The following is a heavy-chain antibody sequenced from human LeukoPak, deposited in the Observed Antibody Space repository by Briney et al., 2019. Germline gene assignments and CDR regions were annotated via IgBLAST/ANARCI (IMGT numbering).Heavy chain of an antibody. CDR3: ARSKGLTMVRGVIPPFDY. J-gene: IGHJ4*02. Sequence: SETLSLTCTVSGGSISSHYWSWIRQPPGKGLEWIGYIYYSGSTNYNPSLKSRVTISVDTSKNQFSLKLSSVTAADTAVYYCARSKGLTMVRGVIPPFDYWGQGTLVTVSS. CDR2: IYYSGST. V-gene: IGHV4-59*11. CDR1: GGSISSHY. D-gene: IGHD3-10*01.